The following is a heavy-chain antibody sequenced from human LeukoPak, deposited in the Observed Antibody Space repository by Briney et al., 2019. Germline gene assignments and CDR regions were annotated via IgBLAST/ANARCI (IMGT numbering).Heavy chain of an antibody. Sequence: GGSLRLSCAASGFTFSSYGMHWVRQAPGKGLEWVAVISYDGSNKYYADSVKGRFTISRDNSKNTLYLQMNSLRAEDTAVYYCATSVVAANWGQGTLVTVSS. CDR2: ISYDGSNK. V-gene: IGHV3-30*03. D-gene: IGHD2-15*01. J-gene: IGHJ4*02. CDR3: ATSVVAAN. CDR1: GFTFSSYG.